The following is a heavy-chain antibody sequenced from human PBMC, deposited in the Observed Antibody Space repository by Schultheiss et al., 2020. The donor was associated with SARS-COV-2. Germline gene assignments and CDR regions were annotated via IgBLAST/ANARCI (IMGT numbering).Heavy chain of an antibody. J-gene: IGHJ4*02. D-gene: IGHD6-19*01. CDR3: AKGHSALGYSTGWFLDY. CDR1: GFTFSSYA. Sequence: GGSLRLSCAASGFTFSSYAMSWVRQAPGKGLEWVSAISGSGGSTYYVDSVKGRFTIARDNSKSTLYLQMNSLRAEDTAVYYCAKGHSALGYSTGWFLDYWGQGTLVTVSS. CDR2: ISGSGGST. V-gene: IGHV3-23*01.